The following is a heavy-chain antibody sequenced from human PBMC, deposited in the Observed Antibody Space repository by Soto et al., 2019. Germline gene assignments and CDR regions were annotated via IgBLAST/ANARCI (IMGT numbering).Heavy chain of an antibody. CDR1: GYTFTGYY. CDR2: INPNSGGT. V-gene: IGHV1-2*04. D-gene: IGHD7-27*01. Sequence: ASVKVSCKASGYTFTGYYMHWVRQAPGQGLEWMGWINPNSGGTNYAQKFQGWVTMTRDTSISTAYMELSRLRSDDTAVYYCARDRGQKTNWDPDAFDIWGQGTMVTVSS. J-gene: IGHJ3*02. CDR3: ARDRGQKTNWDPDAFDI.